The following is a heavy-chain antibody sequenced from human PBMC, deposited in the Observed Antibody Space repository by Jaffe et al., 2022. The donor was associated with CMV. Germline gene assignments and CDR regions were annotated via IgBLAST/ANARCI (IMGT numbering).Heavy chain of an antibody. J-gene: IGHJ6*02. V-gene: IGHV3-21*02. D-gene: IGHD3-10*02. CDR3: AKARDYVAYYYFSGMDV. CDR1: GFTFSDYS. CDR2: ISGSSNYI. Sequence: EVQLVESGGGLVKPGGSLRLSCSASGFTFSDYSMKWVRQAPGKGLEWVSSISGSSNYIYYADSVRGRFTISRDNAKNSLFLQMSSLRVEDTAVYFCAKARDYVAYYYFSGMDVWGQGTTVTVSS.